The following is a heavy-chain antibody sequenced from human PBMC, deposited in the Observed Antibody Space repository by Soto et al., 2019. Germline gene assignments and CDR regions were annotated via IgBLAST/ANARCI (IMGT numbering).Heavy chain of an antibody. CDR3: ASAYDSSAYYYSMLDP. V-gene: IGHV4-4*02. J-gene: IGHJ5*02. CDR2: IHHSGST. Sequence: PSETLSLTCTVSGGFISSSNWWSWVRQPPGKGLEWIGEIHHSGSTKYNPSLKSRVTIPVDKSKKQFSLKLSSVTAADTAVYYCASAYDSSAYYYSMLDPWGQRTLVTVSS. CDR1: GGFISSSNW. D-gene: IGHD3-22*01.